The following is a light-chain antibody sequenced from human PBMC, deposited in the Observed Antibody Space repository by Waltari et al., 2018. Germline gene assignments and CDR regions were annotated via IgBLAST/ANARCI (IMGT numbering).Light chain of an antibody. Sequence: QSALTQPRSVSGSPGQSVTISCAGTGSDVGDSNSVSWYQQHPGKAPNLVIFDVSKRPSGVPDRFSGSKSGTSASLTVSGLQAEDEADYYCCSYAGIWVFGGGTKLTVL. CDR1: GSDVGDSNS. V-gene: IGLV2-11*01. CDR2: DVS. J-gene: IGLJ3*02. CDR3: CSYAGIWV.